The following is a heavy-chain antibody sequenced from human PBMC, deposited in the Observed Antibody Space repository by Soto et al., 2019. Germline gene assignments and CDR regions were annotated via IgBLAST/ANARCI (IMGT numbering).Heavy chain of an antibody. CDR3: ATGGNGYNSFDY. D-gene: IGHD5-12*01. J-gene: IGHJ4*02. CDR2: IISILGTP. CDR1: GGTFNRFP. Sequence: SVKVSCKASGGTFNRFPISWVRQAHGQGLEWMGGIISILGTPIYAQMFQGKVTITADDSTSTAYMELSSLRSEDTAVYYCATGGNGYNSFDYWGQGTLVTVSS. V-gene: IGHV1-69*13.